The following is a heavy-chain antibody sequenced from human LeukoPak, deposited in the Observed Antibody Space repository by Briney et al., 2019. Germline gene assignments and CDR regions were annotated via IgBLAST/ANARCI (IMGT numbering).Heavy chain of an antibody. CDR1: GFTCRNFV. V-gene: IGHV3-23*01. CDR3: AKSNYYDNSFDY. Sequence: GGSLSLFCGPSGFTCRNFVMQCVGQPPGRGLEWVSAISGSGGSTYYADSVQGRFTISRDNSKNTLYLQMNSLRAEDTAVYYCAKSNYYDNSFDYWGQGTLVTVSS. CDR2: ISGSGGST. D-gene: IGHD3-22*01. J-gene: IGHJ4*02.